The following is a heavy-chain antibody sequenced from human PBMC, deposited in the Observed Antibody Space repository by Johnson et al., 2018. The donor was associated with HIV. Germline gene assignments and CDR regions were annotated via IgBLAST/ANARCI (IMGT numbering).Heavy chain of an antibody. J-gene: IGHJ3*02. V-gene: IGHV3-30*04. CDR3: ARDPAAAALRAFDI. D-gene: IGHD6-13*01. CDR2: ISFDGSNK. Sequence: QVQLVESGGGVVRPGRSLRLSCAASGFTFSNYPMHWVRQAPGKGLEWVAVISFDGSNKHYADSVKGRFTISRDNSKNTLFLQMNSLRAEDTAVYYCARDPAAAALRAFDIWGQGTMVTVSS. CDR1: GFTFSNYP.